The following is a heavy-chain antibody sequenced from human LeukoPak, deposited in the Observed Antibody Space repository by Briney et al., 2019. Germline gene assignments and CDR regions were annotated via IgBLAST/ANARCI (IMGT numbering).Heavy chain of an antibody. Sequence: VASVTVSCKASGYTFTSYGISWVRQAPGQGLEWMGWISAYNGNTNYAQKLQGRVTMTTDTSTSTAYMELRSLRSDDTAVYHCARVGYNWNYVDTFDYWGQGTLVTVSS. CDR2: ISAYNGNT. J-gene: IGHJ4*02. CDR3: ARVGYNWNYVDTFDY. CDR1: GYTFTSYG. V-gene: IGHV1-18*01. D-gene: IGHD1-7*01.